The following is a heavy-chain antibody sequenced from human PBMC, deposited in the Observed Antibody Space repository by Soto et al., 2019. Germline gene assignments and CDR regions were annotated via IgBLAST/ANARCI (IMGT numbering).Heavy chain of an antibody. V-gene: IGHV1-2*04. D-gene: IGHD7-27*01. J-gene: IGHJ3*02. Sequence: ASVKVSCKASGYTFTGYYMHWVRQAPGQGLEWMGWINPNSGGTNYAQKFQGWVTMTRDTSISTAYMELSRLRSDDTAVDYCARLPKLGIGQGAFDIWGQGTMVTVSS. CDR3: ARLPKLGIGQGAFDI. CDR2: INPNSGGT. CDR1: GYTFTGYY.